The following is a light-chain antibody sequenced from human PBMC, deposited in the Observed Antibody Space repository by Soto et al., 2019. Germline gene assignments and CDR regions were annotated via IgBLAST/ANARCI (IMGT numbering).Light chain of an antibody. Sequence: AVQMTQSPYSLSASVGDRITITCQASHVTRNDLAWYQQKPGKAPNLLIYAASRLLIGVPSRFSGSGSGTDFTFTISGLQPEDFATYYCLQDNNYPYTFGQGTKLEIK. J-gene: IGKJ2*01. CDR2: AAS. CDR3: LQDNNYPYT. CDR1: HVTRND. V-gene: IGKV1-6*01.